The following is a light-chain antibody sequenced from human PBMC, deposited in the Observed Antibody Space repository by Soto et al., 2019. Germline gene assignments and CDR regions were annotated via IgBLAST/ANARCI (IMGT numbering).Light chain of an antibody. J-gene: IGLJ1*01. CDR1: SSNIGSNT. V-gene: IGLV1-44*01. Sequence: QSVLTQPPSASATPGQRVTISCSGGSSNIGSNTVSWYQQVPGTASKLLIFNDNMRPSGVPDRFSGSKSGPSASLAISGLQSEDEADYHCASWDDRLNGQVFGTGTKLTAL. CDR2: NDN. CDR3: ASWDDRLNGQV.